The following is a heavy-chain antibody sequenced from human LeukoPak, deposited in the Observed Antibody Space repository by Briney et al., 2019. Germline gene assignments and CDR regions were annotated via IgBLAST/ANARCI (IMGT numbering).Heavy chain of an antibody. CDR1: GGSISSGGYY. CDR3: AGGDYFDY. V-gene: IGHV4-31*03. J-gene: IGHJ4*02. CDR2: IYYSGST. Sequence: TSETVSLTCTVSGGSISSGGYYWSWIRQHPGKGLEWIGYIYYSGSTYYNPSLKSRVTISVDRSKNRFSLKLSSVTAADTAVYYCAGGDYFDYWGQGTLVTVSS. D-gene: IGHD3-16*01.